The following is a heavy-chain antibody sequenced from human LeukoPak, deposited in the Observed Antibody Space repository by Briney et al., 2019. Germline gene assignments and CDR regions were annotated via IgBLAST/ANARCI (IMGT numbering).Heavy chain of an antibody. D-gene: IGHD6-13*01. CDR3: ARLEWVYSSSLYYMDV. V-gene: IGHV3-11*04. Sequence: PGGSLRLSCAASGFTFSDYYMSWIRQAPGKGLEWFSYISSTGSTIYYADSVKGRFTISRDNAKNSLYLQMNSLRAEDTAVYYCARLEWVYSSSLYYMDVWGKGTTVTVSS. J-gene: IGHJ6*03. CDR2: ISSTGSTI. CDR1: GFTFSDYY.